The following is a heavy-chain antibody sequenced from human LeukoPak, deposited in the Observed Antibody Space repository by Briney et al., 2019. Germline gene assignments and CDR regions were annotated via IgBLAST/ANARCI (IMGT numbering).Heavy chain of an antibody. CDR3: ARHSSSSSYYYYYGMDV. CDR1: GYSFTSYW. V-gene: IGHV5-10-1*01. D-gene: IGHD6-6*01. J-gene: IGHJ6*02. Sequence: GESLKISCKGSGYSFTSYWISWVRQMPGKGLEWMGRIDPSDSYTNYSPSFQGHVTISADKSISTAYLQWSSPKASDTAMYYCARHSSSSSYYYYYGMDVWGQGTTVTVSS. CDR2: IDPSDSYT.